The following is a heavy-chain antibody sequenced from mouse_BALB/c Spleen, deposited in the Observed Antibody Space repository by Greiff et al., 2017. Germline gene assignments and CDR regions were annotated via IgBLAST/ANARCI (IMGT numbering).Heavy chain of an antibody. CDR3: ARTLYYYGSSFDY. Sequence: VQLKQSGPELVKPGASVKISCKASGYTFTDYNMHWVKQSHGKSLEWIGYIYPYNGGTGYNQKFKSKATLTVDNSSSTAYMELRSLTSEDSAVYYCARTLYYYGSSFDYWGQGTTLTVSS. V-gene: IGHV1S29*02. J-gene: IGHJ2*01. CDR2: IYPYNGGT. CDR1: GYTFTDYN. D-gene: IGHD1-1*01.